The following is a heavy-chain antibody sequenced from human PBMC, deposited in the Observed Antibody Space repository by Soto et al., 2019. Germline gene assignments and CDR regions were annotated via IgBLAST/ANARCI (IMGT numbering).Heavy chain of an antibody. CDR2: ISAYNGNT. Sequence: GASVKVSCKASGYTFTSYGISWVRQAPGQGLEWMGWISAYNGNTNYAQKLQGRVTMTTDTSTSTAYMELRSLRSDDTAVYYCARSAPLRSSGWYSGDYWGQGTLVTVSS. CDR1: GYTFTSYG. J-gene: IGHJ4*02. CDR3: ARSAPLRSSGWYSGDY. D-gene: IGHD6-19*01. V-gene: IGHV1-18*01.